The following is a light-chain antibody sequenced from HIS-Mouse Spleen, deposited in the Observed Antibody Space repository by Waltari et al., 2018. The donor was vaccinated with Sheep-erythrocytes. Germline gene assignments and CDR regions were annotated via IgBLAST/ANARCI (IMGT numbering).Light chain of an antibody. CDR2: QVS. CDR3: QAWDSSTAV. Sequence: SYELTQPPSVSVSPGQTASIPCPGDKLGDKYPGWYQQKPGQSPVLVIYQVSKRPSGIPERFSGSNAGNTATLTISGTQAMDEADYYCQAWDSSTAVFGGGTKLTVL. CDR1: KLGDKY. J-gene: IGLJ2*01. V-gene: IGLV3-1*01.